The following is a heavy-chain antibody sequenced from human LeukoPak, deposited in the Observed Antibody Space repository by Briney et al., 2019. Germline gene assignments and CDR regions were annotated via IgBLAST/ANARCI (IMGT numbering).Heavy chain of an antibody. CDR2: IKQDGSEK. D-gene: IGHD3-16*01. Sequence: GGSLRLSCAASGFTFSSYWMSWVRQAPGKGLEWVANIKQDGSEKYYVDSVKGRFTISRDNSKNTLYLQMNSLRAEDTAVYYCVAAFMGAPFFDYWGQGTLVTVSS. J-gene: IGHJ4*02. V-gene: IGHV3-7*01. CDR3: VAAFMGAPFFDY. CDR1: GFTFSSYW.